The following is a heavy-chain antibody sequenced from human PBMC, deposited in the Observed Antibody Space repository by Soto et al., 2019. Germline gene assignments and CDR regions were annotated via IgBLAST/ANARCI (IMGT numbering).Heavy chain of an antibody. CDR2: ISAYNGNT. J-gene: IGHJ5*02. Sequence: ASVKVSCTASGYTFTSYGISWVRQAPGQGLEWMGWISAYNGNTNYAQKLQGRVTMTTDTSTSTAYMELRSLRSDDTAVYYCARDLAVAGTVAWFDPWGQGTLVTVSS. CDR3: ARDLAVAGTVAWFDP. CDR1: GYTFTSYG. V-gene: IGHV1-18*01. D-gene: IGHD6-19*01.